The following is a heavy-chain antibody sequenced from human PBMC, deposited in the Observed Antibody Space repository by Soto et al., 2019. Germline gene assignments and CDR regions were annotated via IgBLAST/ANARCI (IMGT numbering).Heavy chain of an antibody. CDR1: GYTFTDYH. CDR3: PTEGGSDSLAPKIYWFDT. V-gene: IGHV1-2*02. J-gene: IGHJ5*02. CDR2: INANNGGA. Sequence: ASVKVSCKPSGYTFTDYHIHWVRQAPGQGLEFMGWINANNGGAGSAQQFQGRVTVTRDTSISTVYMELSNLRSDDTAVYYCPTEGGSDSLAPKIYWFDTWGQGTRVTVSS. D-gene: IGHD2-15*01.